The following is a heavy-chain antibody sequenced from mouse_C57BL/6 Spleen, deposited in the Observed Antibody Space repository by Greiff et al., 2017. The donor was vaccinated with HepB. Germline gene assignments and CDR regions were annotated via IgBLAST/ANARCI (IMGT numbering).Heavy chain of an antibody. CDR1: GFTFSDYG. CDR3: ARQNHFDY. Sequence: EVKVVESGGGLVKPGGSLKLSCAASGFTFSDYGMHWVRQAPEKGLEWVAYISSGSSTIYYADTVKGRFTISRDNAKNTLFLQMTSLRSEDTAMYYCARQNHFDYWGQGTTLTVSS. CDR2: ISSGSSTI. J-gene: IGHJ2*01. V-gene: IGHV5-17*01.